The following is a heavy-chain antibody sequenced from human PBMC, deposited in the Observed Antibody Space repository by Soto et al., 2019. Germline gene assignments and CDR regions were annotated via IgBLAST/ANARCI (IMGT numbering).Heavy chain of an antibody. J-gene: IGHJ4*02. CDR3: ARDRIFAPYYFDY. Sequence: GGSLRLSCAASGFTFSSYSMNWVRQAPGKGLEWVSSISSSSSYIYYADSVKGRFTISRDNAKNSLYLQMNSLRAEDTAVYYCARDRIFAPYYFDYWGQGTLVTVSS. D-gene: IGHD3-3*01. V-gene: IGHV3-21*01. CDR2: ISSSSSYI. CDR1: GFTFSSYS.